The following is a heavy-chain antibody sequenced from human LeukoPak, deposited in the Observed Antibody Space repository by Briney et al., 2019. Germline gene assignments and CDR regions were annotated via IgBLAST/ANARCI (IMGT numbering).Heavy chain of an antibody. CDR3: AKKAGAYSSSWRSYFDY. Sequence: GGSLRLSCAASGFTLSSYGMHWVRQAPGKGLEWVAFIRYDGSNKYYADSVKGRFTISRDNSKNTLYLQMNSLRAEDTAVYYCAKKAGAYSSSWRSYFDYWGEGTLVTVSS. D-gene: IGHD6-13*01. CDR1: GFTLSSYG. V-gene: IGHV3-30*02. CDR2: IRYDGSNK. J-gene: IGHJ4*02.